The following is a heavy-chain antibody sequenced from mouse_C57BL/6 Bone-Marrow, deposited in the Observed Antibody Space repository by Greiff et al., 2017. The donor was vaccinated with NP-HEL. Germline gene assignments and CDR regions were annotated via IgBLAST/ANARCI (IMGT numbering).Heavy chain of an antibody. CDR1: GFTFSDFY. CDR3: ARDVYGYDEGGYAMDY. V-gene: IGHV7-1*01. Sequence: EVQLVESGGGLVQSGRSLRLSCATSGFTFSDFYMEWVRQAPGKGLEWIAASRNKANDYTTEYSASVKGRFIVSRDTSQSILYLQMNALRAEDTAIYYCARDVYGYDEGGYAMDYWGQGTSVTVSS. D-gene: IGHD2-2*01. J-gene: IGHJ4*01. CDR2: SRNKANDYTT.